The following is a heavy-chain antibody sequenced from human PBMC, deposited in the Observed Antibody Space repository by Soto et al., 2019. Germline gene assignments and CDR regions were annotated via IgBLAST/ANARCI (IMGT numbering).Heavy chain of an antibody. D-gene: IGHD2-2*01. CDR2: MNPNRTNT. CDR1: GYTFTTYD. Sequence: QVQLMQSGAEVKKPGASVKVSCKASGYTFTTYDINWVRQAPGQGLEWMGWMNPNRTNTGYAEKFQGRVTMTRDTSISTAYMELSSLRYDDTAVYYCVRGGFLSHDHVIIAPATLGFEPWGQGTLVTVSS. J-gene: IGHJ5*02. V-gene: IGHV1-8*01. CDR3: VRGGFLSHDHVIIAPATLGFEP.